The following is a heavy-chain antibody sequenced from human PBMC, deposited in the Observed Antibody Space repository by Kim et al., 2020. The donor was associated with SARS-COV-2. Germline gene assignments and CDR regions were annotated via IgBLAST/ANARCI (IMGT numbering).Heavy chain of an antibody. CDR2: IYSGGST. CDR1: GFTVSSNY. Sequence: GGSLRLSCAASGFTVSSNYMSWVRQAPGKGLEWVSVIYSGGSTYYADSVKGRFTISRDNSKNTLYLQMNSLRAEDTAVYYCARDLNAGLYYDFWSGYYSPYYYGMDVWGQGTTVTVSS. D-gene: IGHD3-3*01. CDR3: ARDLNAGLYYDFWSGYYSPYYYGMDV. J-gene: IGHJ6*02. V-gene: IGHV3-53*01.